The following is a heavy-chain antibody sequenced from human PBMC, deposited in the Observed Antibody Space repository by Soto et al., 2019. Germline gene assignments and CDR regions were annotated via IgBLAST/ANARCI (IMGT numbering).Heavy chain of an antibody. D-gene: IGHD5-12*01. V-gene: IGHV1-18*01. J-gene: IGHJ6*02. CDR2: ISAYNGKT. Sequence: ASVKASCKASGDTFTSYGISWVRQAPGQGLEWMGWISAYNGKTNYAQNVQGRVTMTTDTSTRTAYMDLRSLRSDDTAVYYCARGGDVNYYHGMDVWGQGTTVTVSS. CDR3: ARGGDVNYYHGMDV. CDR1: GDTFTSYG.